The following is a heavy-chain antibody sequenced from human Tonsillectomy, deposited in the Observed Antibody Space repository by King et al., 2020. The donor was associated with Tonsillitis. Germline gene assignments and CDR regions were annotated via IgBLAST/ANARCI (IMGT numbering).Heavy chain of an antibody. Sequence: VQLVEFGGGVVQPGRSLRLSCSASGFIVTTYDMHWVRQAPGKGLEWVALISFDGYNENYADSVKGRFTISRDRYENMMFLQMNSLRVEDTAVYFCARDLLTGPGRSHGCALDVWGQGTTVTVSS. CDR1: GFIVTTYD. CDR3: ARDLLTGPGRSHGCALDV. CDR2: ISFDGYNE. J-gene: IGHJ6*02. V-gene: IGHV3-30-3*01. D-gene: IGHD2/OR15-2a*01.